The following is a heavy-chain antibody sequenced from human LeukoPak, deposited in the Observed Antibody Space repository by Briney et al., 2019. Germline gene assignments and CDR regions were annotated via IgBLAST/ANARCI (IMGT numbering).Heavy chain of an antibody. D-gene: IGHD3-10*01. CDR1: GGSISSYY. CDR2: IYYSGST. V-gene: IGHV4-59*01. Sequence: SETLSLTCTVSGGSISSYYWSWIRQPPGKGREWIGYIYYSGSTNYNPSLKSRVTISVDTSKNQFSLKLSSVTAADTAVYYCARIPLVRGVIGYYYGMDVWGQGTTVTVSS. J-gene: IGHJ6*02. CDR3: ARIPLVRGVIGYYYGMDV.